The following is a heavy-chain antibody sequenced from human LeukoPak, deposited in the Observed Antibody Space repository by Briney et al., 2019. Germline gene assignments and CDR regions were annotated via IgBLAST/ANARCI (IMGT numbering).Heavy chain of an antibody. CDR1: GFTFSSYS. J-gene: IGHJ4*02. V-gene: IGHV3-21*01. D-gene: IGHD3-10*01. Sequence: GGSLRLSCAASGFTFSSYSMNWVLQAPGKGLEWVSSISSSSSYIYYADSVKGRFTISRDNAKNSLYLQMNSLRAEDTAVYYCARDNGLVRGVIDYWGQGTLVTVSS. CDR2: ISSSSSYI. CDR3: ARDNGLVRGVIDY.